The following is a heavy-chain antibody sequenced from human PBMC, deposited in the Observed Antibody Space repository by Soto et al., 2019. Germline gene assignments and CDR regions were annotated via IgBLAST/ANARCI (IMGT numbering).Heavy chain of an antibody. CDR2: INSDGSTT. J-gene: IGHJ4*02. CDR1: GFTFSSHW. Sequence: PGGSLRLSCAASGFTFSSHWMHWVRQAPGKGLVWVSRINSDGSTTNYADSVKGRFTISRDNAKNTLYLQMNSLRAEDTAVYYCARGHYGSLDYWGQGTLVTVSS. CDR3: ARGHYGSLDY. V-gene: IGHV3-74*01. D-gene: IGHD3-10*01.